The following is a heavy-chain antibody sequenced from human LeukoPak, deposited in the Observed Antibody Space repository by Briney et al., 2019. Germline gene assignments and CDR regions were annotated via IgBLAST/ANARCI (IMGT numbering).Heavy chain of an antibody. V-gene: IGHV1-2*02. J-gene: IGHJ4*02. D-gene: IGHD2-15*01. CDR2: INPNSGGI. Sequence: GASVKVSCKASGYTFTAYYIHWVRQAPGQGLEWMGWINPNSGGINYAQNFQGRVTMTSDTSTYTTHMELSRLRSDDTAVYYCARSDVVVVTATTHFDYWGQGTLATVSS. CDR1: GYTFTAYY. CDR3: ARSDVVVVTATTHFDY.